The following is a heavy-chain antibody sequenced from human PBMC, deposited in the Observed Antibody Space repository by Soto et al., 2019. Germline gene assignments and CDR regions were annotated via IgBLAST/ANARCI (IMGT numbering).Heavy chain of an antibody. CDR3: ATPFGVVPLGAFDI. J-gene: IGHJ3*02. V-gene: IGHV1-69*13. CDR1: GGTFSSYA. D-gene: IGHD3-3*01. CDR2: IIPIFGTA. Sequence: SVKVSCKASGGTFSSYAISWVRQAPGQGLEWMGGIIPIFGTANCAQKFQGRVTITADESTSTAYMELSSLRSEDTAVYYCATPFGVVPLGAFDIWGQGTMVTVSS.